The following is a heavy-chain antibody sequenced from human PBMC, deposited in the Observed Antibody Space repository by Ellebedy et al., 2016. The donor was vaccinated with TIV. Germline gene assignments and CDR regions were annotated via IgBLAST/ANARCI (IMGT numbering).Heavy chain of an antibody. CDR1: GSTVSSYG. J-gene: IGHJ4*02. CDR3: AIGGRYWLGSGTPEDY. Sequence: AASVKVSCKVSGSTVSSYGINWVRQAPGQGLEWMGWISLYNGDTNYGQRLQGRVTMTTDTSTSTVYMELRSLRSNDTAVYYCAIGGRYWLGSGTPEDYWGQGTRVTVSS. V-gene: IGHV1-18*04. D-gene: IGHD3-10*01. CDR2: ISLYNGDT.